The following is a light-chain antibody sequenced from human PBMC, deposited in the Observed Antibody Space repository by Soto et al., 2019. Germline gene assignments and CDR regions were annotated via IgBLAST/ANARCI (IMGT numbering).Light chain of an antibody. CDR3: CSWTLRSTDV. J-gene: IGLJ1*01. CDR1: GSDVGGYNS. V-gene: IGLV2-14*01. CDR2: DVN. Sequence: QSVLIQPASVSGSTGQSITISCTGTGSDVGGYNSVSWYQQHPGKDPKLVIYDVNNRPSGVSNRFSGSKSGNTASLTISGIPAEDEADYYCCSWTLRSTDVFGTGTKLTVL.